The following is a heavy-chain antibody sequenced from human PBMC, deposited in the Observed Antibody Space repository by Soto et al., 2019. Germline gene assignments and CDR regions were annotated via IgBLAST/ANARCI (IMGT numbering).Heavy chain of an antibody. CDR3: ARQSGQYCTNGVCYSRWFDP. CDR1: GASISSGDYF. V-gene: IGHV4-30-2*06. D-gene: IGHD2-8*01. CDR2: IYHSGST. Sequence: KTSETLSLTCTVSGASISSGDYFWSWIRQSPGKGLQWIGYIYHSGSTYYNPSLKSRVTISVDRSKNQFSLKLSSVTAADTAVYYCARQSGQYCTNGVCYSRWFDPWGQGTLVTVSS. J-gene: IGHJ5*02.